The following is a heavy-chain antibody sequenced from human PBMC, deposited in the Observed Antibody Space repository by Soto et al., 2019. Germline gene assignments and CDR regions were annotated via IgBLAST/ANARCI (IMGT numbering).Heavy chain of an antibody. Sequence: QVQLVESGGGVVQPGRSLRLSCAASGFTFSSYGMHWVRQAPGKGLEWVAVIWYDGSNKYYADSVKGRFTISRDNSKNTLYLQMNSLRAEDTAVYYCARIGANCSGGSCGVFDYWGQGTLVTVSS. CDR3: ARIGANCSGGSCGVFDY. D-gene: IGHD2-15*01. CDR1: GFTFSSYG. CDR2: IWYDGSNK. V-gene: IGHV3-33*01. J-gene: IGHJ4*02.